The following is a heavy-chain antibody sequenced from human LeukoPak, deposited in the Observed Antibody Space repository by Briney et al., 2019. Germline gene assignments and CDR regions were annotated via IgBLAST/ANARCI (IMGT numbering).Heavy chain of an antibody. J-gene: IGHJ5*02. D-gene: IGHD3-10*01. CDR3: ARDLWFGEYNWFDP. Sequence: SETLSLTCTVSGGSISSGAYYWSWIRQHPGKGLEWIGYISHSGSTYYNPSLKSRVTISLDTSKDRFSLRLSSVTAADTAVYYCARDLWFGEYNWFDPWGQGTLVTVSS. CDR2: ISHSGST. V-gene: IGHV4-31*03. CDR1: GGSISSGAYY.